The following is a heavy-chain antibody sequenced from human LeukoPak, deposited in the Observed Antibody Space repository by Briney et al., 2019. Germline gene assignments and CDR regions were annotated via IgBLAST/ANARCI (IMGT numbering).Heavy chain of an antibody. D-gene: IGHD3-10*01. Sequence: GGSLRLSCAASGFTFDDYAMHWVRQAPGKGLEWVSLISWDGGSTYYADSVKGRFTISRDNSKNSLHLQMNSLRTEDTALYYCAKETIPYGRSYYYMDVWGKGTTVTVSS. CDR2: ISWDGGST. V-gene: IGHV3-43*02. CDR1: GFTFDDYA. J-gene: IGHJ6*03. CDR3: AKETIPYGRSYYYMDV.